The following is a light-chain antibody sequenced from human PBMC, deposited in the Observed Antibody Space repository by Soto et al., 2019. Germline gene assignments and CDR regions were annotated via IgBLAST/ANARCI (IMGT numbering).Light chain of an antibody. Sequence: MTQSPTALSVSPGERATLSCRASQSISNWLAWYQQKPGTAPKVLIYHASNLQSGVPSRFSGSGSGTEFTLTISRLEPEDFAVYYCQQYGSSPWTFGQGTKVDIK. CDR3: QQYGSSPWT. J-gene: IGKJ1*01. CDR2: HAS. CDR1: QSISNW. V-gene: IGKV1-5*01.